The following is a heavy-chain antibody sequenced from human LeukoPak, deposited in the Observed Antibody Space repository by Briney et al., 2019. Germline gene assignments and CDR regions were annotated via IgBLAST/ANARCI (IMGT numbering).Heavy chain of an antibody. CDR3: ARVETDFWSGYPQNWFDP. CDR1: SASISGYY. CDR2: IFYNGST. V-gene: IGHV4-59*01. J-gene: IGHJ5*02. D-gene: IGHD3-3*01. Sequence: SETLSLTCTVSSASISGYYWSWIRQPPGKGLQWIGYIFYNGSTKYNPSLKSRLIISVDTSKNQFSLKLSSVTAADSGIYYCARVETDFWSGYPQNWFDPWGQGTLVTVSS.